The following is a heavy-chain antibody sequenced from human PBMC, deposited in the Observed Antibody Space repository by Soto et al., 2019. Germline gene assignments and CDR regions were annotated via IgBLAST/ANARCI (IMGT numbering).Heavy chain of an antibody. CDR2: ICHSGST. CDR1: GGSISSGGYS. V-gene: IGHV4-30-2*01. CDR3: AGGIAARPLGY. D-gene: IGHD6-6*01. Sequence: QLQLQESGSGLVKPSQTLSLTCAVSGGSISSGGYSWSWIRQPPGKGLEWIGYICHSGSTYYNPSLKSRVTISVHWSKNQFSLKLSSVTAADTAVYYCAGGIAARPLGYWGQGTLVTVSS. J-gene: IGHJ4*02.